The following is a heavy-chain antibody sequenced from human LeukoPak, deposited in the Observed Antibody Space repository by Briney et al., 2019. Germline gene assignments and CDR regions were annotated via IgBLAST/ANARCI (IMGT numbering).Heavy chain of an antibody. D-gene: IGHD7-27*01. CDR1: GGSISSYY. J-gene: IGHJ4*02. Sequence: PSETLSLTCTVSGGSISSYYWSWIRQPPGKGLEWIGYIYYGGSTNYNPSLKSRVTISVDTSKNQFSLKLSSVTAADTAVYYCASQTGASLYYFDYWGQGTLVTVSS. V-gene: IGHV4-59*01. CDR3: ASQTGASLYYFDY. CDR2: IYYGGST.